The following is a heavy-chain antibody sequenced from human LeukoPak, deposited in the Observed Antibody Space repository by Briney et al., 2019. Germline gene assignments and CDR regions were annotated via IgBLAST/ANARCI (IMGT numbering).Heavy chain of an antibody. V-gene: IGHV4-59*12. J-gene: IGHJ4*02. CDR1: GDSIDSYY. CDR3: ARLPRSGGYDHFDY. Sequence: NPSETLSLTCTVSGDSIDSYYWSWIRQPPGKGLEWIGYIYYRGTTSYNPFLKSRVTISVDTSKNQFSLKLNSVTAADTAVYYCARLPRSGGYDHFDYWGQGILVIVSS. D-gene: IGHD5-12*01. CDR2: IYYRGTT.